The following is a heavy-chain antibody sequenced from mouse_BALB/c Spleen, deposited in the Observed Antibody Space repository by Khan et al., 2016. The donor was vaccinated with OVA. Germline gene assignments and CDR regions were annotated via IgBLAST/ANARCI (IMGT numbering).Heavy chain of an antibody. Sequence: VQLQQSGPELVKPGASVKMSCKASGYTFTSYVMHWVKQKPGQGLEWIGYINFYNDGTKYNEKFKGKATLTSDKASSSAYMELSSLTSADSAVYYCARIHYGSSLDYWGQGTTLTGSS. CDR2: INFYNDGT. V-gene: IGHV1S136*01. CDR1: GYTFTSYV. J-gene: IGHJ2*01. CDR3: ARIHYGSSLDY. D-gene: IGHD1-1*01.